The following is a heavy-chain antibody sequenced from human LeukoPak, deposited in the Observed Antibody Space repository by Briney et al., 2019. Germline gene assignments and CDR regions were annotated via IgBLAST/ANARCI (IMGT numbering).Heavy chain of an antibody. CDR1: GFTFSSYE. D-gene: IGHD3-22*01. J-gene: IGHJ3*02. V-gene: IGHV3-48*03. CDR3: ARDLGYDSSGYIADAFDI. Sequence: GGSLRLSCAASGFTFSSYEMNWVRQAPGKGLEWVSYISSSGSTIYYADSVKGRFTISRDNAKNSLYLQMNSLRAEDTAVYYCARDLGYDSSGYIADAFDIWGQGTMVTVSS. CDR2: ISSSGSTI.